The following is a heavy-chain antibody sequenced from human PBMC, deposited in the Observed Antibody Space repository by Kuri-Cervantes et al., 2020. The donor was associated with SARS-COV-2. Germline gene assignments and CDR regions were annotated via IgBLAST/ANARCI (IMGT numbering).Heavy chain of an antibody. CDR1: GFTSSSYA. J-gene: IGHJ4*02. V-gene: IGHV3-30-3*01. D-gene: IGHD3-10*01. CDR3: ARVVRGVIIEGDY. Sequence: GESLKISCAASGFTSSSYAMHWVRQAPGKGLEWVAVISYDGSNKYYADSVKGRFTISRDNSKNTLYLQMNSLRAEDTAVYYCARVVRGVIIEGDYWGQGTRGTASS. CDR2: ISYDGSNK.